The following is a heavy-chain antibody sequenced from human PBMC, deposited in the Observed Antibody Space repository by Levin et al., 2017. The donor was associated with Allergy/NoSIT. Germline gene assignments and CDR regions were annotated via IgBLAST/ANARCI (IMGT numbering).Heavy chain of an antibody. CDR3: ARDSGYATDGFDI. CDR1: GYTFTGHY. D-gene: IGHD5-12*01. Sequence: GESLKISCKASGYTFTGHYMHWVRQAPGQGLEWMGRINPNSGGIKYAQNFQGRVTMTRDTSISTAYMELSRLRSDDTAVYYCARDSGYATDGFDIWGQGTMVTVSS. CDR2: INPNSGGI. V-gene: IGHV1-2*06. J-gene: IGHJ3*02.